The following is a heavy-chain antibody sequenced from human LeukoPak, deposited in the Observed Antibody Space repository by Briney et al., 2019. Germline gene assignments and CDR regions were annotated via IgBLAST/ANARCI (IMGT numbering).Heavy chain of an antibody. Sequence: GESLRLSCAASGFTFSRYTMNWVRQAPGKGLEWVSYISSSGSTKYYADSVKGRFTISRDNAKNSLYLQMNSLRVEDTAVYYCPRGSEWDLLGSCDRWGQGTLVTVSS. CDR1: GFTFSRYT. CDR3: PRGSEWDLLGSCDR. J-gene: IGHJ5*02. CDR2: ISSSGSTK. D-gene: IGHD1-26*01. V-gene: IGHV3-48*04.